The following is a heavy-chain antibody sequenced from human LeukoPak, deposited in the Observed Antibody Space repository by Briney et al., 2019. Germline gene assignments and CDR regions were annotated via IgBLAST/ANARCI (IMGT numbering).Heavy chain of an antibody. CDR3: ARHERGAENLDY. Sequence: SETLSLTCAVYGGSFSGYYWSWIRQPPGEGLECIGYVSYSGRTNHNPSLKSRVTISADTSKNQFSLKLTSVTAADTAVYYCARHERGAENLDYWGQGTLVTVSS. CDR2: VSYSGRT. CDR1: GGSFSGYY. V-gene: IGHV4-59*08. D-gene: IGHD1-1*01. J-gene: IGHJ4*02.